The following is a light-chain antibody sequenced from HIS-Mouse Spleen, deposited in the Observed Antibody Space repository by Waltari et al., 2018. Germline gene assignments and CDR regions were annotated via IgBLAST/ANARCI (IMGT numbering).Light chain of an antibody. Sequence: SSELTQDPAVSVALGQTVRITCQGDSLRSYYASWYQQKPGTAPVLVIYGKNNRPSGIPDRCSGSSSGNTASLTITGAQAEDEADYYCNSRDSSGNHLVFGGGTKLTVL. V-gene: IGLV3-19*01. J-gene: IGLJ3*02. CDR3: NSRDSSGNHLV. CDR2: GKN. CDR1: SLRSYY.